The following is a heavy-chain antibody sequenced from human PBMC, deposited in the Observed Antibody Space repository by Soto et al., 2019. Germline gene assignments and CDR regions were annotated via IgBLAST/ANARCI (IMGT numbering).Heavy chain of an antibody. Sequence: QVQLVQSGAEVKKPGSSVKVSCKASGGTFSSYAISWVRQAPGQGLEWMGGIIPIFGTANYAQKFQGRVTITADESTSTAYMELSSLRSEDTAVYYCASGLYCSGGSCYEYYYYYGMDVWGQGTTVTVSS. CDR3: ASGLYCSGGSCYEYYYYYGMDV. V-gene: IGHV1-69*12. CDR1: GGTFSSYA. J-gene: IGHJ6*02. D-gene: IGHD2-15*01. CDR2: IIPIFGTA.